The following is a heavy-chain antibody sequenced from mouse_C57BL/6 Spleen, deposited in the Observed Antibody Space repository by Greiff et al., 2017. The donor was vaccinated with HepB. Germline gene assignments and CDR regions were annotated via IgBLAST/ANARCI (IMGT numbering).Heavy chain of an antibody. D-gene: IGHD2-3*01. Sequence: VQLQQSGAELVKPGASVKLSCKASGYTFTSYWMHWVKQRPGQGLEWIGMIHPNSGSTKYNEKFKSKATLTVDKSSSTAYMQLSSLSSEDSAVYYCASVLDGYNYYAMDYWGQGTSVTVSS. CDR1: GYTFTSYW. CDR3: ASVLDGYNYYAMDY. CDR2: IHPNSGST. J-gene: IGHJ4*01. V-gene: IGHV1-64*01.